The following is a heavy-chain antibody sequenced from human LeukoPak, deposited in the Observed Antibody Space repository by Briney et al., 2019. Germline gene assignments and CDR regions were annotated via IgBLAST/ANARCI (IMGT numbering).Heavy chain of an antibody. J-gene: IGHJ4*02. D-gene: IGHD6-19*01. CDR2: XSWNSGSI. Sequence: PGGSLRPSCAASGFTFDDYAMHWVXQXXXXXXXXXXXXSWNSGSIGYADSVKGRFTISRDNAKNSLYLQMNSLRAEDTALYYCAKSPAVAATLYYFDYWGQGTLVTVSS. CDR3: AKSPAVAATLYYFDY. V-gene: IGHV3-9*01. CDR1: GFTFDDYA.